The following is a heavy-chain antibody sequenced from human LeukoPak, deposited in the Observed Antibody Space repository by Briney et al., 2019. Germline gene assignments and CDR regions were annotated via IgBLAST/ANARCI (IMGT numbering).Heavy chain of an antibody. CDR3: ARVGTGGYDDSDYFDY. J-gene: IGHJ4*02. CDR2: INPNSGGT. V-gene: IGHV1-2*02. Sequence: ASVKLSCKSSGYTFTGYYMHWVRQAPGQGLEWMGWINPNSGGTNYAQKFQGRVTMTRDTSISTAYMELSRLRSDDTAVYYCARVGTGGYDDSDYFDYWGQGTLVTVSS. D-gene: IGHD5-12*01. CDR1: GYTFTGYY.